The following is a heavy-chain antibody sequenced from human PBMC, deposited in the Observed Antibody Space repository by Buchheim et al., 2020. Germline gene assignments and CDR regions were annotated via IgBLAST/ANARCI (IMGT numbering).Heavy chain of an antibody. Sequence: QLQLQESGPGLVKPSETLSLTCTVSGGSISSSSYYWGWIRQPPGKGLEWIGSFYYSGHTFHNPSLKSRVTISLDTTKNQFFLRLSSVTAADTAVYYCASPVGQYYFDYWGQGTL. J-gene: IGHJ4*02. D-gene: IGHD4-23*01. V-gene: IGHV4-39*07. CDR1: GGSISSSSYY. CDR2: FYYSGHT. CDR3: ASPVGQYYFDY.